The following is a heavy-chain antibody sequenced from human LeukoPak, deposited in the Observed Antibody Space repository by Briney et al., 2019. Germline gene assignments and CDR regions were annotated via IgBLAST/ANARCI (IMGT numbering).Heavy chain of an antibody. CDR1: GFTFDDFA. Sequence: PGGSLRLSCAASGFTFDDFAMHWVRQTPGKGLEWVSGISWNSGSIAYADSAKGRFTISRDNAKNSLYLQMNSLRAEDAALYYCAKDIGGYSDYGSSQFDYWGQGTLVTVSS. CDR3: AKDIGGYSDYGSSQFDY. J-gene: IGHJ4*02. D-gene: IGHD5-12*01. V-gene: IGHV3-9*01. CDR2: ISWNSGSI.